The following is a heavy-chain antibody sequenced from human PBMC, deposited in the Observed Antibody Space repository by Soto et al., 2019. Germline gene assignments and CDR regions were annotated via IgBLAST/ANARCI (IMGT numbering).Heavy chain of an antibody. Sequence: QVQLVESGGGVVQPGRSLRLSCAASGFSLSSSVMHWVRQAPGKGLEWVAVFWKDGNTKYYADSVKGRFIISRDNSKNTLYLELNSLRPEDTALYYCAKGKRPPPPYSAYEPFDSWGQGTLVSFSS. D-gene: IGHD5-12*01. CDR3: AKGKRPPPPYSAYEPFDS. J-gene: IGHJ4*02. CDR1: GFSLSSSV. CDR2: FWKDGNTK. V-gene: IGHV3-33*06.